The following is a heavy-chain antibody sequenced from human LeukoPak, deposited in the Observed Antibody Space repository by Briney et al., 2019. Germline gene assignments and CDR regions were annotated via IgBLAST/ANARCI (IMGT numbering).Heavy chain of an antibody. CDR3: AKDFHNWNVCGLFDY. J-gene: IGHJ4*02. CDR1: GFTFSNYA. Sequence: PGGSLRLSCAVSGFTFSNYAMHWVRQAPGKGLEWVAVISFDGSNKYYADSVKGRFTISRDNSKNTLYLQMNSLRAEDTAVYYCAKDFHNWNVCGLFDYWGQGTLVTVSS. CDR2: ISFDGSNK. V-gene: IGHV3-30-3*01. D-gene: IGHD1-20*01.